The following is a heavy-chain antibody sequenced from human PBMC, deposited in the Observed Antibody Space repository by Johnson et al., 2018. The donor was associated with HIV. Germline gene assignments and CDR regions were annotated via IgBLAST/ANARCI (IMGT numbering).Heavy chain of an antibody. CDR3: VREGWYGDYVDALDI. CDR1: GFTFSDYY. Sequence: QVQLVESGGGLVKPGGSLRLSCAASGFTFSDYYMSWIRQAPGKGLEWVSYISSSGSTIYYADSVKGRFTISRDNAKNSLYLQMNGLRAEDTALYFCVREGWYGDYVDALDIWGQGTMVIVSS. J-gene: IGHJ3*02. D-gene: IGHD4-17*01. CDR2: ISSSGSTI. V-gene: IGHV3-11*01.